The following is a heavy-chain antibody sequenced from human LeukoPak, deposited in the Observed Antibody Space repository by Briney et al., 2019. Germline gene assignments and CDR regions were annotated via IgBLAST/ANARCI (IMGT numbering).Heavy chain of an antibody. CDR1: GYTFTSYG. J-gene: IGHJ6*03. CDR3: ARVSYYDFWSGYYFDYYYMDV. Sequence: GASVKVSCKASGYTFTSYGISWVRQAPGQGLERMGWISAYNGNTNYAQKLQGRVTMTTDTSTSTAYMELRSLRSDDTAVYYCARVSYYDFWSGYYFDYYYMDVWGKGTTVTVSS. D-gene: IGHD3-3*01. CDR2: ISAYNGNT. V-gene: IGHV1-18*01.